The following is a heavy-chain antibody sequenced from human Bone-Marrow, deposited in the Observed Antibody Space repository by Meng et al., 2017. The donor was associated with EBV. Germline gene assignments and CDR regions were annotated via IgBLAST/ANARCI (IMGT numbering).Heavy chain of an antibody. Sequence: QVQLVQSGAEVKKPGSSVKVSCKTSGGTFSRYAISWVRQAPGQGLEWMGGLIPMLGAPNYAQKFQDRVTIIADKSTSIHYMELSSLRSDDTAVYYCASESGRGYTPDYWGRGTLVTVSS. CDR2: LIPMLGAP. CDR1: GGTFSRYA. J-gene: IGHJ4*02. CDR3: ASESGRGYTPDY. V-gene: IGHV1-69*06. D-gene: IGHD3-10*01.